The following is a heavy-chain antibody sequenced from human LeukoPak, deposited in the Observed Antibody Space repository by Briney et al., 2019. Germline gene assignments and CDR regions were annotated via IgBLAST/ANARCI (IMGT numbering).Heavy chain of an antibody. V-gene: IGHV3-74*01. J-gene: IGHJ4*02. D-gene: IGHD3-16*01. CDR1: GFTFSDSW. CDR3: ARETAAVWGSLDY. Sequence: GGSLRLSCAASGFTFSDSWMHWVRQAAGRGLVWVSRINSDGDTTSYADSVKGRFTISRDNAKNTVHLQMNSVRAEDTAVYYCARETAAVWGSLDYWGQGTLVTVSS. CDR2: INSDGDTT.